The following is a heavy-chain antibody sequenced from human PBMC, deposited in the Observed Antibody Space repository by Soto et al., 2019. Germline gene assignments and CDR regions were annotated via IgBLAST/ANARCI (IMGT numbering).Heavy chain of an antibody. CDR1: GLTIDTYW. V-gene: IGHV3-7*05. D-gene: IGHD1-1*01. CDR3: AAWSRSHWFDY. Sequence: EVQLVESGGDSVQPGGSLRLSCLVSGLTIDTYWMGWVRQFPDKGLEWVANIKYDDSEKPYMDSVEGRFTISGDNAKNTLFLQMNRLRVEDTAVYYCAAWSRSHWFDYWGRGTLVTVSS. CDR2: IKYDDSEK. J-gene: IGHJ4*02.